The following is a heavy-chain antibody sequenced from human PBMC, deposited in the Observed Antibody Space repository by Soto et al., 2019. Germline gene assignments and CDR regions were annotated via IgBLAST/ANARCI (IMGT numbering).Heavy chain of an antibody. CDR2: TSYDGSNG. J-gene: IGHJ4*02. Sequence: GGSLRLSCVASGFTFSSSGMHWVRQALGKGLEWVAVTSYDGSNGYYADSVRGRFTISRDNSKNTLYLQMNSLRAEDTAVYYCAKSPPAVAGYFDYWGQGTLVTVSS. CDR3: AKSPPAVAGYFDY. D-gene: IGHD6-19*01. CDR1: GFTFSSSG. V-gene: IGHV3-30*18.